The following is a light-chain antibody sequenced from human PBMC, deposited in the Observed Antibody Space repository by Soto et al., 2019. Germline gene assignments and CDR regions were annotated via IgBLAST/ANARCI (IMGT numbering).Light chain of an antibody. CDR2: KTS. CDR3: QQYHSFSC. V-gene: IGKV1-5*03. CDR1: QSLDSW. Sequence: DSQMTQSPSTLSASVEDRVTITCRASQSLDSWLAWYQEKPGKPPKLLIYKTSILEFGVPSRFSGSGSRTLFTLTIPSLHADDFATAYCQQYHSFSCFGQRTKVEI. J-gene: IGKJ1*01.